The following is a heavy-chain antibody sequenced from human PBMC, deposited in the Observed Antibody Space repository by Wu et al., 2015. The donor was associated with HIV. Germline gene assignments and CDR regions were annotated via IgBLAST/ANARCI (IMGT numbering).Heavy chain of an antibody. CDR1: GDTFSYSA. CDR3: ARNTDSVATSLYSLGV. J-gene: IGHJ6*02. D-gene: IGHD6-19*01. Sequence: QVQLVQSGTEGKKPGSSVKVSCKASGDTFSYSAISWVRQAPGQGLEWMGRVIPLSRSAYYAPHFHGRVTITADESTHTAFMEMSGLRSEDTAVYYCARNTDSVATSLYSLGVWGQGTTVTVSS. V-gene: IGHV1-69*13. CDR2: VIPLSRSA.